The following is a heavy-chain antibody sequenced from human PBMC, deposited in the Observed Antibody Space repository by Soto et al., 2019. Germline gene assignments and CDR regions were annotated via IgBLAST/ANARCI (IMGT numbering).Heavy chain of an antibody. CDR3: ARDLRGGQERGGFDI. J-gene: IGHJ3*02. CDR2: IYSGGST. V-gene: IGHV3-53*01. D-gene: IGHD3-10*01. CDR1: GFTVSSNY. Sequence: EVQLVESGGGLIQPGGSLRLSCAASGFTVSSNYMSWVRQAPGKGLEWVSVIYSGGSTYYADSVKGRFTISRDNSKNTLYLQMNSRRAEDTAVYYCARDLRGGQERGGFDIWGQGTMVTVSS.